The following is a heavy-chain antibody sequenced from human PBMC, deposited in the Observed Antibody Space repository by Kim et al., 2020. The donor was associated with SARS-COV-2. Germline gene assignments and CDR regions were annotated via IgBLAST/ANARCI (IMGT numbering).Heavy chain of an antibody. V-gene: IGHV4-59*08. D-gene: IGHD1-26*01. J-gene: IGHJ4*02. CDR3: AGGNYFFFFDY. Sequence: SETLSHTCTVSGASISSYYWTWIRQPPGKGLEWIGYISYSGSTNYNPSLKSRVTISIDTSKNQFSLKLSSVTAADTAVYYCAGGNYFFFFDYWGQGTPVTVSS. CDR2: ISYSGST. CDR1: GASISSYY.